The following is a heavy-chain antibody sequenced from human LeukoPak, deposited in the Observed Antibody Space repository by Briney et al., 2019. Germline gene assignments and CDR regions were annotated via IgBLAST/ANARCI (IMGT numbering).Heavy chain of an antibody. Sequence: ASVKVSCKASGYTFTSYYMHWVRQAPGHGLEWMGIIDPSGGGTSYAQRFQGRVTMTRDTSTSTVYMELSSLRSEDTAVYYCASLRSGSSPIIDFDYWGQGTLVTVSS. D-gene: IGHD3-10*01. CDR3: ASLRSGSSPIIDFDY. J-gene: IGHJ4*02. CDR2: IDPSGGGT. V-gene: IGHV1-46*01. CDR1: GYTFTSYY.